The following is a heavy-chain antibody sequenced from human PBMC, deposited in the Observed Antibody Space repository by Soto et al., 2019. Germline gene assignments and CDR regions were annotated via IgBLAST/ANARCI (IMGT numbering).Heavy chain of an antibody. CDR3: ARGLDSSVDNSGPSWDAAIDI. J-gene: IGHJ3*02. Sequence: QVQLVQSGPEVKKPGSSVKVSCKASGGTFSNYAITWVRQAPGQGLEYMGGSIPEIGTANYAQKYKNRAWISAVRSMSTAYMELTGLTFDDTAVYYSARGLDSSVDNSGPSWDAAIDIWGQGTLVTVS. CDR2: SIPEIGTA. CDR1: GGTFSNYA. V-gene: IGHV1-69*06. D-gene: IGHD5-12*01.